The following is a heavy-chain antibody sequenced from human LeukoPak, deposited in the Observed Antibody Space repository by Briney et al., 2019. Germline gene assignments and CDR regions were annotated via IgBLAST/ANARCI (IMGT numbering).Heavy chain of an antibody. CDR1: GGSFSGYY. V-gene: IGHV4-30-4*08. CDR2: IYYSGST. D-gene: IGHD2-2*01. J-gene: IGHJ4*02. Sequence: KPSETLSLTCAVYGGSFSGYYWSWIRQPPGKGLEWIGYIYYSGSTYYNPSLKSRVTISVDTSKNQFSLKLSSVTAADTAVYYCARDCSSTSQSYFDYWGQGTLVTVSS. CDR3: ARDCSSTSQSYFDY.